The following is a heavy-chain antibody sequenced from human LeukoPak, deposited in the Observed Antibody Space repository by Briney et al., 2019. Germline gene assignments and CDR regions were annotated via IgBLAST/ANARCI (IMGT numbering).Heavy chain of an antibody. V-gene: IGHV4-61*02. D-gene: IGHD3-10*01. CDR2: IYTSGST. Sequence: PSQTLSLTCTVSSGSISSSSYYWSWIRQPAGKGLEWTGRIYTSGSTNYNPSLKSRVTISVDTSKNQCSLKLTSVTAADTAVYYCARHYGSGMDYFDPWGQGTLVTVSS. CDR1: SGSISSSSYY. J-gene: IGHJ5*02. CDR3: ARHYGSGMDYFDP.